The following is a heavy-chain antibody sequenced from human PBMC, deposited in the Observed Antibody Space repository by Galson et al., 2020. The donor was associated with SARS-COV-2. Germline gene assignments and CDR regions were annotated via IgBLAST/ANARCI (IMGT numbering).Heavy chain of an antibody. D-gene: IGHD3-22*01. J-gene: IGHJ4*02. CDR1: GFTFSSYW. CDR2: INTDGSST. CDR3: ARTYYYDE. Sequence: GESLKISCAASGFTFSSYWMHWVRQAPGKGLLWVSRINTDGSSTTYADSVKGRFTISRDNAKNTLYLQMNSLRAEDTAVYYCARTYYYDEWGQGTLVTVSS. V-gene: IGHV3-74*01.